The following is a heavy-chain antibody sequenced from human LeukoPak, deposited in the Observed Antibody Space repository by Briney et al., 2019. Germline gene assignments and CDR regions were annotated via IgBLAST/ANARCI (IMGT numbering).Heavy chain of an antibody. J-gene: IGHJ3*01. D-gene: IGHD1-26*01. V-gene: IGHV5-51*01. CDR2: IYPGDSGP. Sequence: GESLKIPCKVSGYSFTSYCIGWVRQMPGKGLEWVGIIYPGDSGPTYSPSFQGQVTISVDKSINTAYLQWSSLQASDTAMYYCGMSGDRVPLQDDVFDVWGQGTMVTVST. CDR3: GMSGDRVPLQDDVFDV. CDR1: GYSFTSYC.